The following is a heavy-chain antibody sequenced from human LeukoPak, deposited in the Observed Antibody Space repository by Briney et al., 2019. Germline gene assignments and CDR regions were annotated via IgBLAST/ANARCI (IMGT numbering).Heavy chain of an antibody. J-gene: IGHJ4*02. D-gene: IGHD3-10*01. V-gene: IGHV3-30*18. CDR2: ISNDGNNK. CDR3: AKADKITMVRGWNFDY. Sequence: PGGSLRLSCAASGFPFSSYGMHWVRQAPGKGLEWVAAISNDGNNKFYADSVKGRFTMSRDNPKNTMNLQMNSLRAEDTAVYYCAKADKITMVRGWNFDYWGQGTLVTVSS. CDR1: GFPFSSYG.